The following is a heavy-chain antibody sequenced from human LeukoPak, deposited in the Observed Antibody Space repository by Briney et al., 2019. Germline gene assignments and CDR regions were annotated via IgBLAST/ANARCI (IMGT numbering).Heavy chain of an antibody. CDR1: GFTFSNYW. CDR2: IKQDGSVK. Sequence: GGSLRLSCAASGFTFSNYWMSWVRQAPEKGLERVANIKQDGSVKQYVDSMKGRFTISRDNAKNSLYLQMHSLRAEDTAVYYCARDRDDGGFEYWGQGTLVTVSS. V-gene: IGHV3-7*01. CDR3: ARDRDDGGFEY. D-gene: IGHD4-23*01. J-gene: IGHJ4*02.